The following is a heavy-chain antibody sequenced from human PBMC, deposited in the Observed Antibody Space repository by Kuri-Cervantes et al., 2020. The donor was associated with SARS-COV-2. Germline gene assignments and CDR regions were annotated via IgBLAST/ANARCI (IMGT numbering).Heavy chain of an antibody. CDR2: IKQDGRER. CDR1: GFTFSRYA. J-gene: IGHJ4*02. V-gene: IGHV3-7*03. D-gene: IGHD3-3*01. CDR3: ARDYHDFWSGYYPFEY. Sequence: GESLKISCAASGFTFSRYAMHWVRQAPGKGLEWVANIKQDGRERYYVDSVKGRFTISRDNAKNSLYLQMNSLRAEDSAVYYCARDYHDFWSGYYPFEYWGQGTLVTVSS.